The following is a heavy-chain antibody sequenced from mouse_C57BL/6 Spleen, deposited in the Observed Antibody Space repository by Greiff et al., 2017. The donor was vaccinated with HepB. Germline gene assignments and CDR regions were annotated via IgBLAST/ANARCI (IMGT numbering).Heavy chain of an antibody. CDR2: IDPETGGT. J-gene: IGHJ4*01. V-gene: IGHV1-15*01. CDR3: TSLYDVGYAMDY. CDR1: GYTFTDYE. D-gene: IGHD2-12*01. Sequence: QVQLKESGAELVRPGASVTLSCKASGYTFTDYEMHWVKQTPVHGLEWIGAIDPETGGTAYNQKFKGKAILTADKSSSTAYMELRSLTSEDSAVYYCTSLYDVGYAMDYWGQGTSVTVSS.